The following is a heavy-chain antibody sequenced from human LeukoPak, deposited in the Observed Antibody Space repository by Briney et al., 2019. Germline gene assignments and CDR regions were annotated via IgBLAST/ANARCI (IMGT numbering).Heavy chain of an antibody. CDR3: ASLPGSSGYPFDY. CDR2: IYYSGST. CDR1: GGSISSHY. D-gene: IGHD3-22*01. Sequence: SETLSLTCTVSGGSISSHYWSWIRQPPGKGLEWIGYIYYSGSTNYNPSLKSRVTISVDTSKNQFSLKLSSVTAADTAVYYCASLPGSSGYPFDYWGQGTLVTVSS. J-gene: IGHJ4*02. V-gene: IGHV4-59*11.